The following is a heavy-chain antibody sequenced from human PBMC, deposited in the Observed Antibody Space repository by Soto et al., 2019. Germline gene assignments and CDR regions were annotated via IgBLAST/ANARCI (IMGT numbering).Heavy chain of an antibody. D-gene: IGHD3-3*01. CDR2: ISSNGGNT. V-gene: IGHV3-64*01. J-gene: IGHJ3*02. CDR1: GFTFSSYA. CDR3: ARVSRYDFWSGPFDI. Sequence: GGSLRLSCAASGFTFSSYAMHWVRQAPGKGLEKVSAISSNGGNTYYANSVKGRFTNSRDNSKNTLYLQMCSLRAEYMAVYYCARVSRYDFWSGPFDIWGHGTMVTVSS.